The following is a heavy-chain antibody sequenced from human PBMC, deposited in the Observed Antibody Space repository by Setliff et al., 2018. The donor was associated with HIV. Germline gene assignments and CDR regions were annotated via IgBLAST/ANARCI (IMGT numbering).Heavy chain of an antibody. CDR2: INYRGNT. Sequence: PGGSLRLSCAASGFTFSDYYMTWIRQPPGKGLEWIGSINYRGNTYYNPSLKSRAAISVDTFKNQISLKLSSVTAADTAVYYCASLDGSESPYIYYYYMDVWGKGTAVTVSS. CDR1: GFTFSDYY. D-gene: IGHD3-10*01. CDR3: ASLDGSESPYIYYYYMDV. V-gene: IGHV4-34*01. J-gene: IGHJ6*03.